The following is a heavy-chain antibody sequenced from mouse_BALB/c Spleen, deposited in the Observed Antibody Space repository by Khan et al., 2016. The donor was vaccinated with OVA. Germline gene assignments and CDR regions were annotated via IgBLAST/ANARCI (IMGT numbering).Heavy chain of an antibody. D-gene: IGHD3-2*02. CDR3: AREEALYHFDH. V-gene: IGHV1S132*01. J-gene: IGHJ2*01. CDR1: GYIFTSYW. Sequence: QVQLQQSGAELVRPGASVKLSCKPSGYIFTSYWIHWVKQRSGQGLEWIARIYPGTDNSYYNEKFKDKATLTADKSSSTAYMHLSSLKSEDSDVYFCAREEALYHFDHWGQGTTLTVSS. CDR2: IYPGTDNS.